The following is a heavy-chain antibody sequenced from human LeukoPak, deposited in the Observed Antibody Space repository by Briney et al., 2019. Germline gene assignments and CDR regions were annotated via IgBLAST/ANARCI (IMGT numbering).Heavy chain of an antibody. D-gene: IGHD5-24*01. V-gene: IGHV3-33*01. CDR1: GFTFSSYG. Sequence: PGGSLRLSCAASGFTFSSYGFHWVRQAPGKGLEWVAVIWSDGSYKYYADSVKGRFTISRDDSKNTLYLQMNSLRAEDTAAYYCARDFSLQLFDYWGQGTLVTVFS. CDR3: ARDFSLQLFDY. CDR2: IWSDGSYK. J-gene: IGHJ4*02.